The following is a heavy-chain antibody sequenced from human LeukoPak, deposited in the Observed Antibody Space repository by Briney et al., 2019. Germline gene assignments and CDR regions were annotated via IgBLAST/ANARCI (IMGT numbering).Heavy chain of an antibody. CDR1: GYSFTSYW. D-gene: IGHD3-10*01. CDR2: IYPGDSDT. CDR3: ARLYGSGSYYNMQGNRFDP. J-gene: IGHJ5*02. V-gene: IGHV5-51*01. Sequence: PGESLKISCKGSGYSFTSYWLGWVRQMPGQGLEWMGFIYPGDSDTRYSPSFQGQVTISADKSISTAYLQWSSLKASDTAMYHCARLYGSGSYYNMQGNRFDPWGQGTLVTVSS.